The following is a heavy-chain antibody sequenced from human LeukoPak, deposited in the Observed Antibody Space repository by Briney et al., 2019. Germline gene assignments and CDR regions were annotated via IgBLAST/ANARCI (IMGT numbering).Heavy chain of an antibody. D-gene: IGHD3-10*01. J-gene: IGHJ4*02. Sequence: SETLSLTCAVSGYSISSGYYWGWIRPPPGKGLEGIGRIYHSGSTYYNPSLKSRVTISVDTSKNKFSLKLSSVTAADTAVYYCARAARVRGVPLWYWGQGTLVTVSS. V-gene: IGHV4-38-2*01. CDR2: IYHSGST. CDR1: GYSISSGYY. CDR3: ARAARVRGVPLWY.